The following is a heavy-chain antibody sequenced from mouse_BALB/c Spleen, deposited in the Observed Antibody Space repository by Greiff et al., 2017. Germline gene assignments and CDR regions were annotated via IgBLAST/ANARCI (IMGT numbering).Heavy chain of an antibody. CDR2: IWAGGST. V-gene: IGHV2-9*02. CDR1: GFSLTSYG. Sequence: VQLQQSGPGLVAPSQSLSITCTVSGFSLTSYGVHWVRQPPGKGLEWLGVIWAGGSTNYNSALMSRLSISKDNSKSQVFLKMNSLQTDDTAMYYCARDPPIYYYFAYWGQGTLVTVSA. J-gene: IGHJ3*01. CDR3: ARDPPIYYYFAY. D-gene: IGHD1-1*01.